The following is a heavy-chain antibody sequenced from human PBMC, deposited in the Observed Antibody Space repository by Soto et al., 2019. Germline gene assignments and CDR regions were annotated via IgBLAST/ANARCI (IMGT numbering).Heavy chain of an antibody. J-gene: IGHJ4*02. Sequence: PGGSLRLSCAASGFTFSSYSMNWVRQAPGKGLEWVSSISSSGSTIYYADSVKGRFTISRDNAKNSLYLQMNSLRAEDTAVYYCARNPIVMRYYFDYWGQGTLVTVSS. CDR1: GFTFSSYS. V-gene: IGHV3-21*04. D-gene: IGHD3-16*02. CDR3: ARNPIVMRYYFDY. CDR2: ISSSGSTI.